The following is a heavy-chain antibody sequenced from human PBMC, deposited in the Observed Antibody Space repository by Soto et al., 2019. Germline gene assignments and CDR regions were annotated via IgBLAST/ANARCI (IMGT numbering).Heavy chain of an antibody. D-gene: IGHD6-13*01. CDR3: ARRQSSSWYGL. CDR2: IYYSGST. J-gene: IGHJ4*02. CDR1: GGSLSSSIFY. Sequence: TSETLSLTCTVSGGSLSSSIFYWGWIRQPPGKGLEWIGSIYYSGSTYYNPSLKSRVTISVDTSKNQFSLKLSSVTAADTAVYYCARRQSSSWYGLWGQGTLVTVSS. V-gene: IGHV4-39*01.